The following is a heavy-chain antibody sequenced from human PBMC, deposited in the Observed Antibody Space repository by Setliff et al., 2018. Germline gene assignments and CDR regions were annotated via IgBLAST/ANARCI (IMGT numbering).Heavy chain of an antibody. CDR1: GGSFSGYY. D-gene: IGHD6-13*01. Sequence: PSETLSLTCAVYGGSFSGYYWSWIRQPPGKGLEWIGEINHSGSTNYNPSLKSRVTISVDTSKNQFSLKLSSVTAADTAVYYCASEPSDSSSWPVIGYWGQGTLVTVS. CDR3: ASEPSDSSSWPVIGY. V-gene: IGHV4-34*01. J-gene: IGHJ4*02. CDR2: INHSGST.